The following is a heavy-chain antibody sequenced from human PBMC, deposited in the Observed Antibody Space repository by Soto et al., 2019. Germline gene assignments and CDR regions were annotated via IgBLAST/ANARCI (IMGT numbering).Heavy chain of an antibody. D-gene: IGHD3-3*01. CDR3: ARDVLGGAYDFWH. J-gene: IGHJ4*02. CDR1: GFSVSNFY. Sequence: GGSLRLSCAASGFSVSNFYMTWVRQAPGKGLEWASVISSDDNTYYADSVKGRFTISRDSSKNTLYLATNSLRAGDTAVYYCARDVLGGAYDFWHGGQGTLVTVSS. V-gene: IGHV3-66*01. CDR2: ISSDDNT.